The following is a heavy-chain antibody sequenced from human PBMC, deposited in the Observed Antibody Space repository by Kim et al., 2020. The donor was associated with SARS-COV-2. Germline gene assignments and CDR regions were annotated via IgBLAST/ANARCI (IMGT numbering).Heavy chain of an antibody. CDR2: IWHDGSTK. J-gene: IGHJ4*02. V-gene: IGHV3-33*01. Sequence: GGSLRLSCAASGFTFSSYGMHWVRQAPGKGLEWVAVIWHDGSTKYYADSVKGRFTISRDNSKNKLYLQMNSLRVEETAVYYCARMGTRWNYFDSWGQGTLVTVSS. CDR3: ARMGTRWNYFDS. CDR1: GFTFSSYG.